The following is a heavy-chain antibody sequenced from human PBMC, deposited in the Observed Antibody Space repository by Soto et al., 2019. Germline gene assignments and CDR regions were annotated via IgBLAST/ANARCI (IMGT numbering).Heavy chain of an antibody. Sequence: SEPMSVTCPVADESICRYSSNYIQQPPGKGLEWMGYIYYSGSTNYNPSLKSRVTISVDTSKNQFSLKLSSVPAADPAVFYLAGHPTEAVSYLD. V-gene: IGHV4-59*08. CDR3: AGHPTEAVSYLD. CDR2: IYYSGST. CDR1: DESICRYS. J-gene: IGHJ4*03. D-gene: IGHD4-4*01.